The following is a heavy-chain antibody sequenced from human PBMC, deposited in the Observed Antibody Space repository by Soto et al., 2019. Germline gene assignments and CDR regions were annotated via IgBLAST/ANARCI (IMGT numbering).Heavy chain of an antibody. CDR2: ISGSGGST. D-gene: IGHD6-13*01. CDR3: AKDSLGGSWYNWFDP. CDR1: GFTFSSYA. Sequence: EVQLLESGGGLVQPGGSLRLSCAASGFTFSSYAMSWVRQAPGKGLEWVSAISGSGGSTYYADSVKGRFTISRDNSKNTLYLHMNSLRAEDTAVYYCAKDSLGGSWYNWFDPWGQGTLVTVSS. V-gene: IGHV3-23*01. J-gene: IGHJ5*02.